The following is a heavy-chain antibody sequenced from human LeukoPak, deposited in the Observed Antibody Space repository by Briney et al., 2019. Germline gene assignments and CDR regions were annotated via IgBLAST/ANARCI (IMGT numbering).Heavy chain of an antibody. V-gene: IGHV4-34*01. CDR3: ARESAYAYYDYVWGSYRYPRRNWFDP. J-gene: IGHJ5*02. D-gene: IGHD3-16*02. Sequence: PSETLSLTCAVYGGSFSGYYWSWIRQPPGKGLGWIGEINHSGRTNYNPSLKSRVTISVDTSKNQFSLKLSSVTAADTAVYYCARESAYAYYDYVWGSYRYPRRNWFDPWGQGTLVTVSS. CDR1: GGSFSGYY. CDR2: INHSGRT.